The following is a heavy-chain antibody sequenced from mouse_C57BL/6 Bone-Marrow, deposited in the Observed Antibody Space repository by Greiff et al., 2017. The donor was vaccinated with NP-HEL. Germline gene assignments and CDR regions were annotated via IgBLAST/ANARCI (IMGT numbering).Heavy chain of an antibody. J-gene: IGHJ3*01. CDR2: ISNGGGST. V-gene: IGHV5-12*01. CDR3: ANYDEAY. CDR1: GFTFSDYY. D-gene: IGHD2-4*01. Sequence: EVKLMESGGGLVQPGGSLKLSCAASGFTFSDYYMYWVRQTPEKRLEWVAYISNGGGSTYYPDTVKGRFTISRDNAKNTLYLQMSRLKSEDTAMYYCANYDEAYWGQGTLVTVSA.